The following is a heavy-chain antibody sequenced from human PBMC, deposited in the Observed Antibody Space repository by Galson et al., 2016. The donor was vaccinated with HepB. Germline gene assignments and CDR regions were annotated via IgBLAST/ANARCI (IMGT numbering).Heavy chain of an antibody. CDR3: ASFIVVVPAAATYYYYGMDV. J-gene: IGHJ6*02. V-gene: IGHV3-48*01. Sequence: SLRLSCAASGFTFNSYAMNWVRQAAGKGLEWVSLISGSGGIRHYADSVKGRFTISRDNAKNSLYLQMNSLRAEDTAVYYCASFIVVVPAAATYYYYGMDVWGQGTTVTVSS. CDR2: ISGSGGIR. D-gene: IGHD2-2*01. CDR1: GFTFNSYA.